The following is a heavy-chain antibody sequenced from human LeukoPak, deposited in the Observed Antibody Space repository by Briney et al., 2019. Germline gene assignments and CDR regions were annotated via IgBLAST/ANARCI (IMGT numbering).Heavy chain of an antibody. D-gene: IGHD3-10*01. CDR3: AKTSTGEQDYGMDV. J-gene: IGHJ6*02. Sequence: GGSLRLSCVASGLXIADFAIHWVRQAPGKGLEWVAVISYDGSNKYYADSVKGRFTVSRDNSKNTLYLQMNSLRAEDTAVYYCAKTSTGEQDYGMDVWGQGTTVTVSS. CDR2: ISYDGSNK. V-gene: IGHV3-30*18. CDR1: GLXIADFA.